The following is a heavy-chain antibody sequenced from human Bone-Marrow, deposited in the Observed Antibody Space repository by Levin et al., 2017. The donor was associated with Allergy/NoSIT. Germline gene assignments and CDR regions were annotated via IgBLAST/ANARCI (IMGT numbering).Heavy chain of an antibody. Sequence: SETLSLTCTVSGDSVSRGDSYWNWIRQPPGKKLEWIGYIYHSGSTDYNPSLKSRVTMSVDTSKNHFSLKLTSVTAADTALYYCARGASRYSAYDFDYWGQGILVTVSS. CDR3: ARGASRYSAYDFDY. V-gene: IGHV4-61*03. CDR2: IYHSGST. CDR1: GDSVSRGDSY. J-gene: IGHJ4*02. D-gene: IGHD5-12*01.